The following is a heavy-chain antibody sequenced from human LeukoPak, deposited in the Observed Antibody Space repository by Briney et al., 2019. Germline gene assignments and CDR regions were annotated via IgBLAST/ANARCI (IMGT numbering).Heavy chain of an antibody. V-gene: IGHV6-1*01. CDR2: TYYRYKWFN. Sequence: SQTLSLTCAISGDSVSSSSAAWNWIRQSPSRGLEWLGRTYYRYKWFNNYVSSVQSRITINPDTSKNQFSLQMKSVTPEDTAVYYCARAKYHYDGSGYSLFDYWGRGTLVTVSS. CDR1: GDSVSSSSAA. J-gene: IGHJ4*02. CDR3: ARAKYHYDGSGYSLFDY. D-gene: IGHD3-22*01.